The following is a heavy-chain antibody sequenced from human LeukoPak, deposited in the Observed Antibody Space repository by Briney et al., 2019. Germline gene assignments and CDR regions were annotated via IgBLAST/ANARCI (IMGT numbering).Heavy chain of an antibody. CDR2: ISDDGRRR. CDR1: GFTFSSYA. Sequence: GGSLRLSCAASGFTFSSYAMSWVRQAPGKGLEWVGVISDDGRRRDYADSVKGRFTISRDNSKDTLYLQMNSLRAEDTAVYYCAKRPSDYGDYVSYFDYWGQGTLVTVSS. J-gene: IGHJ4*02. D-gene: IGHD4-17*01. CDR3: AKRPSDYGDYVSYFDY. V-gene: IGHV3-30*18.